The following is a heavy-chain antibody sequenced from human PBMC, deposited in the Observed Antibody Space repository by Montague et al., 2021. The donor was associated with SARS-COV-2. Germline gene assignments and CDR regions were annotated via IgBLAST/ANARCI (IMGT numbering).Heavy chain of an antibody. CDR1: GGSISDSNFH. V-gene: IGHV4-39*07. CDR2: LYYSGAT. D-gene: IGHD2-21*01. CDR3: ARLRGGTPGEH. J-gene: IGHJ4*02. Sequence: SETLSLTCTVSGGSISDSNFHWGWIRQPPGEGLEWIGTLYYSGATXYNPSLKSRVTTSMDTSKNQFSLKLTSAIAADTAVYYCARLRGGTPGEHWGQGALVTVSS.